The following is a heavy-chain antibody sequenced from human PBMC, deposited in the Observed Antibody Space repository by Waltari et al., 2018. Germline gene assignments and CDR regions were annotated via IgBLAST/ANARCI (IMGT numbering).Heavy chain of an antibody. CDR1: GGTFSSYA. J-gene: IGHJ2*01. D-gene: IGHD4-17*01. CDR3: ARDPRLYGDYLNWYFDL. CDR2: IIPIFGTA. Sequence: QVQLVQSGAEVKKPGSSVKVSCKASGGTFSSYAISWVRQAPGQGLEWMGGIIPIFGTANYAQKFQGRVTITADESTSTAYMELSSLRSEDTAVYYCARDPRLYGDYLNWYFDLWGRGTLVTVSA. V-gene: IGHV1-69*13.